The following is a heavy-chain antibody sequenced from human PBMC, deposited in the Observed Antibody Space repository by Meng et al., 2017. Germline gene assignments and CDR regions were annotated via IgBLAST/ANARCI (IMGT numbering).Heavy chain of an antibody. CDR1: GYTFTSYG. D-gene: IGHD5-18*01. CDR2: ISAYNGNT. CDR3: AFNSYGNPKLNYYYYGMDV. J-gene: IGHJ6*02. V-gene: IGHV1-18*01. Sequence: ASVKVSCKASGYTFTSYGISWVRQAPGQGLEWMGWISAYNGNTNYAQKLQGRVTMTTDTSTSTAYMELRSLRSDDTAVYYCAFNSYGNPKLNYYYYGMDVWGQGTMVTVSS.